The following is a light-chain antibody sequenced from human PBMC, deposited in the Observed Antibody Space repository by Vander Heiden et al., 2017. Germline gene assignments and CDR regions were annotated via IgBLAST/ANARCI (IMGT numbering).Light chain of an antibody. Sequence: QSVPTQPPPSSGTPGQRVTIFWSGSSSNIGSNPVNWYQQVPGTAPKLLISRNDQRPSGVPDRFSGSKSGTSASLAISGLQSEDEADYYCATWDDSLIWVFGGGTKLTVL. J-gene: IGLJ3*02. CDR3: ATWDDSLIWV. V-gene: IGLV1-44*01. CDR2: RND. CDR1: SSNIGSNP.